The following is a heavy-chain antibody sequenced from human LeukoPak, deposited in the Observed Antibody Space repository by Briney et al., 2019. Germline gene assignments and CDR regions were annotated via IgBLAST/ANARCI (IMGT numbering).Heavy chain of an antibody. V-gene: IGHV3-21*01. D-gene: IGHD3-3*01. Sequence: GGSLRLSCAASGFTFSSYSMNWVRQAPGKGLEWVSSISSSSSYIYYADPVKGRFTISRDNAKNSLYLQMNSLRAEDTAVYYCARSYYDFWSGYLLYYMDVWGKGTTVTVSS. CDR2: ISSSSSYI. CDR1: GFTFSSYS. J-gene: IGHJ6*03. CDR3: ARSYYDFWSGYLLYYMDV.